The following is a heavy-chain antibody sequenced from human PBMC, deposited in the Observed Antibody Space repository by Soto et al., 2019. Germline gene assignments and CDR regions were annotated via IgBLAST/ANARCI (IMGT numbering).Heavy chain of an antibody. Sequence: ASVKVSCKASGYTFSRFSINWVRQAPGQGLEWMGWISTYNGNTKYAQRFQGRVTLTRDTSTTTAYMELTSLRSDDTAIYYCARPFDYYYYAMDVWGQGTTVTVSS. V-gene: IGHV1-18*01. CDR1: GYTFSRFS. J-gene: IGHJ6*02. CDR3: ARPFDYYYYAMDV. CDR2: ISTYNGNT.